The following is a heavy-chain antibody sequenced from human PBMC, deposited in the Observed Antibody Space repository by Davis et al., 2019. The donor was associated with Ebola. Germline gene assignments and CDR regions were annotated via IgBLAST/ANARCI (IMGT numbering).Heavy chain of an antibody. V-gene: IGHV1-69*02. CDR2: IIPILGIA. J-gene: IGHJ5*02. CDR1: SGTFSSYT. CDR3: ARGKWFDP. Sequence: SAQVSCNASSGTFSSYTISCVLQPSRQGLVWLGRIIPILGIANYAQKFQGSVTITADKSTSTAYMEMSSLRSEDTAVYYCARGKWFDPWGQGTLVSVTS.